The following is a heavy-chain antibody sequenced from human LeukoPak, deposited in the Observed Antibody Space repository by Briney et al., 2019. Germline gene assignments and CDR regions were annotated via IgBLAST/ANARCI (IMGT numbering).Heavy chain of an antibody. CDR1: GSSISSHY. Sequence: PSETLSLTCTVSGSSISSHYWSWIRQPPGKGLEWIGYIYYSGSTNYNPSLKSRVTISVDTSKNQFSLKLSSVIAADTAVYYCARTTEGYCSSASCFGFSYSYYMDVWGKGTTVTISS. CDR3: ARTTEGYCSSASCFGFSYSYYMDV. J-gene: IGHJ6*03. D-gene: IGHD2-2*01. V-gene: IGHV4-59*11. CDR2: IYYSGST.